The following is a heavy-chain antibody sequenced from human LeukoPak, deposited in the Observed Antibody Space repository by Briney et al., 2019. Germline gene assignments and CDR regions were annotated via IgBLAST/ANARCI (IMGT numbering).Heavy chain of an antibody. J-gene: IGHJ4*02. CDR1: GYTFTGYY. Sequence: ASVTVSCKASGYTFTGYYMHWVRQAPGQGLEWMGWINPNSGGTNYAQKFQGRVTMTRDTSISTAYMELSRLRSDDTAVYYCARDLHDILTGYYFDYWGQGTLVTVSS. D-gene: IGHD3-9*01. CDR2: INPNSGGT. V-gene: IGHV1-2*02. CDR3: ARDLHDILTGYYFDY.